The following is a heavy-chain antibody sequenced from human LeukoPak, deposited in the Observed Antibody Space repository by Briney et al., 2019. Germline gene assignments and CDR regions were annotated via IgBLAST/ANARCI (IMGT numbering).Heavy chain of an antibody. V-gene: IGHV1-8*01. CDR2: MNPNSGNT. D-gene: IGHD3-22*01. Sequence: ASVKVSCKASGYTFTSYDINWVRQATGQGIEWMGWMNPNSGNTGYAQKFQGRVTMTRNTSISTAYMELSSLRSEDTAVYYCARGIYEYYYDSSGSGGYAYWGQGTLVTVSS. CDR1: GYTFTSYD. CDR3: ARGIYEYYYDSSGSGGYAY. J-gene: IGHJ4*02.